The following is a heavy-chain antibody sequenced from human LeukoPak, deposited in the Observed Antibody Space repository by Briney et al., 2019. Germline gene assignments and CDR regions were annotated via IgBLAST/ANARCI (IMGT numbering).Heavy chain of an antibody. Sequence: GASVKVSCKASGGTFSSYAISWVRQAPGQGLEWMGGIIPIFGTANYAQKFQGRVTITTDESTSTAYMELSSLRSEDTAVYYCARDLLGNGVFDYWGQGTLVTVSS. CDR1: GGTFSSYA. D-gene: IGHD7-27*01. J-gene: IGHJ4*02. CDR2: IIPIFGTA. CDR3: ARDLLGNGVFDY. V-gene: IGHV1-69*05.